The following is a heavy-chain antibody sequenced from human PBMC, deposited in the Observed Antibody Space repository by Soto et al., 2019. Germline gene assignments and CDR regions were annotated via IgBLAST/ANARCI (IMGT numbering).Heavy chain of an antibody. J-gene: IGHJ6*03. Sequence: GGSLRLSCAASGFTFSSYWMHWVRQAPGKGLVWVSRINSDGSSTSYADSVKGRFTISRDNANNTLYLQMDSLRAEDTAVYYCARGVVPAAMGYYYYYMDVWGKGTTVTVSS. CDR3: ARGVVPAAMGYYYYYMDV. D-gene: IGHD2-2*01. V-gene: IGHV3-74*01. CDR1: GFTFSSYW. CDR2: INSDGSST.